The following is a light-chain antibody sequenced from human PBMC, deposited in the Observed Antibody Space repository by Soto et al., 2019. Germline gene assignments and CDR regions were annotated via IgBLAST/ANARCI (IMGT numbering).Light chain of an antibody. CDR3: VSYTSGGTVV. J-gene: IGLJ2*01. V-gene: IGLV2-14*01. CDR2: QVT. CDR1: NSDVGGANY. Sequence: QSALNQPASVSGSPGQSLTISCTGTNSDVGGANYVSWYQQHPGKPPTLVIYQVTNRPSGVSDRFSGSKSGNTASLTISGLQAEDEADYYCVSYTSGGTVVFGGGTKLTVL.